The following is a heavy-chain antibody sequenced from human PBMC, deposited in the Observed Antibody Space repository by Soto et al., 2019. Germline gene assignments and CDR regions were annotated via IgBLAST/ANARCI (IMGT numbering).Heavy chain of an antibody. Sequence: PSETLSLTCTVSGGSISSYYWSWIRQPPGKGLEWIGYIYYSGSTNYNPSLKSRVTISVDTSKNQFSLKLSSVTAADTAVYYCASRAFVVVYYRDFWGKGTTVTVSS. CDR2: IYYSGST. J-gene: IGHJ6*03. CDR3: ASRAFVVVYYRDF. D-gene: IGHD2-2*01. V-gene: IGHV4-59*08. CDR1: GGSISSYY.